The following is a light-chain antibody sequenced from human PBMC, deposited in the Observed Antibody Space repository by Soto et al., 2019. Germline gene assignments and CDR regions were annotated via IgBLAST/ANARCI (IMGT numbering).Light chain of an antibody. CDR3: MQSLQTPLS. J-gene: IGKJ4*01. CDR1: QSLLHSNGYTY. CDR2: LGF. Sequence: DIVMTQSPRSLPVTPGEPASISCKSSQSLLHSNGYTYLDWYLQEPGQSPQLLIYLGFNRASGVPDRFSGSGSGADFTLKISSVEAEDVGVYYCMQSLQTPLSFGGGTKVEIK. V-gene: IGKV2-28*01.